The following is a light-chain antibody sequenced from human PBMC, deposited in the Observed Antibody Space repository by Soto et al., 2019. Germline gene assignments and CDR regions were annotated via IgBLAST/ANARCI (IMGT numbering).Light chain of an antibody. CDR3: QQSYIAPWT. CDR1: QPVTNY. V-gene: IGKV1-39*01. CDR2: AAS. Sequence: DIQMTQSPSSLSASVGDRVTITCRASQPVTNYLSWYQQKPGKAPTLLIYAASRLRSGVPSRFSAGGYGTEFSLSINSLLPEEFATYYCQQSYIAPWTFGQGTKVDIK. J-gene: IGKJ1*01.